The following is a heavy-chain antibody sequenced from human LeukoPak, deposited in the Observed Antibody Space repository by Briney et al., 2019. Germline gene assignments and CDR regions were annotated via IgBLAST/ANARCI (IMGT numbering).Heavy chain of an antibody. CDR1: GGSISSGDYY. Sequence: PSETLSLTCTVSGGSISSGDYYWSWIRQPPGKGLEWIGYIYYSGSTYYNPSLKSRVTISVDTSKNQFSLKLSSVTAADTAVYYCVVMGSLADFDYWGQGTLVTVSS. V-gene: IGHV4-30-4*01. CDR2: IYYSGST. D-gene: IGHD2-21*01. J-gene: IGHJ4*02. CDR3: VVMGSLADFDY.